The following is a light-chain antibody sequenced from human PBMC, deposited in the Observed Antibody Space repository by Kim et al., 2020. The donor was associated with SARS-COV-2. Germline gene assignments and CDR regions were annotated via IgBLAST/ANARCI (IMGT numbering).Light chain of an antibody. CDR2: DAS. J-gene: IGKJ4*01. CDR3: QQRNSWPPAVT. V-gene: IGKV3-11*01. CDR1: QNIDTY. Sequence: PGDRATLSCRASQNIDTYLAWYQQRPGQAPRRLVYDASNRATGVPDRFSGSRSGTDFTLTISSLEPEDFSIYYCQQRNSWPPAVTFGGGTKVDIK.